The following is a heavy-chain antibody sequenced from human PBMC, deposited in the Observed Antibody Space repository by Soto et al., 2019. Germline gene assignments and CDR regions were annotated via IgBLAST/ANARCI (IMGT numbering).Heavy chain of an antibody. Sequence: QVQLVESGGGVVQPGNSLRLSCAASGFTFKNYGIHWVRQSPGKGLEWVAIVSYLGSEKYYIDSVKGRFSVSRDNSKNTVYLQMNSLRPEDTAVYYCAKDRLLRTYYFDSWGQGTRVTVSS. CDR1: GFTFKNYG. CDR3: AKDRLLRTYYFDS. V-gene: IGHV3-30*18. D-gene: IGHD2-15*01. CDR2: VSYLGSEK. J-gene: IGHJ4*02.